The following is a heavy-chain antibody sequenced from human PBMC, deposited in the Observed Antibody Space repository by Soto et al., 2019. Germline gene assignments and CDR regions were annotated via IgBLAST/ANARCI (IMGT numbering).Heavy chain of an antibody. CDR3: ARAIVVVVSAHRASWFDP. Sequence: QVQLQESGPGLVKPSQTLSLTCTVSGGSISSGDYYWSWIRQPPGKGLEWIGYIYYSGITYYNPSLQSRVTISVDTSKNQFSLKLSSVSAADTAVYYCARAIVVVVSAHRASWFDPWGQGTLVTVSS. V-gene: IGHV4-30-4*01. J-gene: IGHJ5*02. CDR2: IYYSGIT. CDR1: GGSISSGDYY. D-gene: IGHD2-15*01.